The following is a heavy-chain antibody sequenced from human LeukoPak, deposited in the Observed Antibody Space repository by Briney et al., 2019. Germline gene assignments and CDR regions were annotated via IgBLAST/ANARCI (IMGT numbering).Heavy chain of an antibody. V-gene: IGHV1-69*06. CDR2: IIPIFGTA. CDR3: AKGPWLPDYLDS. J-gene: IGHJ4*02. D-gene: IGHD5-24*01. Sequence: EASVKVSCKASGGTFSSYAISWVRQAPGQGLEWMGGIIPIFGTANYAQKFQGRVAITADKSTSTAYMELSSLTSDDTAVYYCAKGPWLPDYLDSWGQGTLVTVSS. CDR1: GGTFSSYA.